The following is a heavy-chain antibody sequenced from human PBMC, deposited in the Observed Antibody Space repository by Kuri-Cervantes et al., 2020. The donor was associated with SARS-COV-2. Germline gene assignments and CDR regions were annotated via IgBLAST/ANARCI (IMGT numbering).Heavy chain of an antibody. CDR1: GGSISSPNYY. CDR3: ARHFGYSYDSGGPGSYYFDY. CDR2: IHYSGNT. D-gene: IGHD3-22*01. V-gene: IGHV4-39*01. J-gene: IGHJ4*02. Sequence: SETLSLTCTVSGGSISSPNYYWGWIRQPPGKGLEWIGSIHYSGNTHDSPSLKSRVTISVDTSKNQFSLKLNSVTAADTAVYYCARHFGYSYDSGGPGSYYFDYWGQGTLVTVSS.